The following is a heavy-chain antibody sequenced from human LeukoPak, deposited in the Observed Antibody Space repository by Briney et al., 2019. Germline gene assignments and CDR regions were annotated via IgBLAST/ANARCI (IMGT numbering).Heavy chain of an antibody. CDR3: ASGGINYYDSSGYYYAFDY. CDR2: ISAYNGNT. J-gene: IGHJ4*02. V-gene: IGHV1-18*04. CDR1: GYTFTSYY. Sequence: ASVKVSCKASGYTFTSYYMHWVRQAPGQGLEWMGWISAYNGNTNYAQKLQGRVTMTTDTSTSTAYMELRSLRSDDTAVYYCASGGINYYDSSGYYYAFDYWGQGTLVTVSS. D-gene: IGHD3-22*01.